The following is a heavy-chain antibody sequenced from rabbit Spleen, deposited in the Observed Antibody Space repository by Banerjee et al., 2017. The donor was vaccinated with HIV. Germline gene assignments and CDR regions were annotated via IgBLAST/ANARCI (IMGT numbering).Heavy chain of an antibody. V-gene: IGHV1S40*01. CDR1: GFSFSGNYW. Sequence: QSLEESGGDLVKPGASLTLTCTASGFSFSGNYWISWVRQAPGKGLELIALIYNGDGRTEYASWAKGRFTISKTSSTTVTLQMTSLTAADTATYFCARDLDGVIGWNFGWWGPGTLVTVS. J-gene: IGHJ4*01. CDR2: IYNGDGRT. CDR3: ARDLDGVIGWNFGW. D-gene: IGHD1-1*01.